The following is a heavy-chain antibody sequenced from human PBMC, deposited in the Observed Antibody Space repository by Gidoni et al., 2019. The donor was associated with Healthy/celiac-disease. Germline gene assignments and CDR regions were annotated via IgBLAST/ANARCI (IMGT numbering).Heavy chain of an antibody. V-gene: IGHV1-3*01. J-gene: IGHJ4*02. D-gene: IGHD1-26*01. CDR1: GYTFTSYA. CDR2: INAGNGNT. Sequence: QVQLVQSGAEVKKPGASVKVSCKASGYTFTSYAMHWVRQAPGQRLEWMGWINAGNGNTKYSQKFQGRVTITRDTSASTAYMELSSLRSEDTAVYYCARDRSVVGATGELDYWGQGTLVTVSS. CDR3: ARDRSVVGATGELDY.